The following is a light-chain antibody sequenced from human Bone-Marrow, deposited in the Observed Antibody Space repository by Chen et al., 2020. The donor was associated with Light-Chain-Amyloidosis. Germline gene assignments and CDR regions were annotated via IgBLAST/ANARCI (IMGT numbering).Light chain of an antibody. CDR3: QAADSSGTYEVR. CDR1: DLPTKY. Sequence: SYELTQPPSVSVAPGQTARITCSGDDLPTKYAYWYQQKPGQAPVLVIHRDTERPSGNSERFSGASSGTTATLTISGGQAEDEADYHGQAADSSGTYEVRFGGGTKLTVL. CDR2: RDT. V-gene: IGLV3-25*03. J-gene: IGLJ2*01.